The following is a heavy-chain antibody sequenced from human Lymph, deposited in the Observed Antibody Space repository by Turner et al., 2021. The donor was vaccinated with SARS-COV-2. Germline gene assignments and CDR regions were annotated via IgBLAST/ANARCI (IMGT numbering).Heavy chain of an antibody. CDR1: GYTFTSYD. D-gene: IGHD1-26*01. CDR2: MNPNSGNT. V-gene: IGHV1-8*02. Sequence: QVQLVQSGAEVKKPGASGKVSCKAPGYTFTSYDINWVRQATGQGLAWMGWMNPNSGNTGYAQKFQGRVTMTRNTSISTAYMELSSLRSEDTAVYYCARGRYSGGGMDVWGQGTTVTVSS. J-gene: IGHJ6*02. CDR3: ARGRYSGGGMDV.